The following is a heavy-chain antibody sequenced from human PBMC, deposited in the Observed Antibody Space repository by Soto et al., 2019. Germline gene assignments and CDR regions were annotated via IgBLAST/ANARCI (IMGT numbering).Heavy chain of an antibody. D-gene: IGHD3-22*01. Sequence: SETLSLTCAVSGYSISSGYYWGWIRQPPGKGLEWIGSIYHSGSTYYNPSLKSRVTISVDTSKNQSSLKLSSVTAADTAVYYCARDYYDSSGYYGSKYNWFDPWGQGTLVTVSS. J-gene: IGHJ5*02. CDR3: ARDYYDSSGYYGSKYNWFDP. CDR2: IYHSGST. CDR1: GYSISSGYY. V-gene: IGHV4-38-2*01.